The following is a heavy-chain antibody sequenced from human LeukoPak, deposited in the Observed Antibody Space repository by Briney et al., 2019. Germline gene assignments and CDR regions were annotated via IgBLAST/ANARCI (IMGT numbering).Heavy chain of an antibody. CDR3: ARGGIVVSQNWFDP. Sequence: ASVKVSCKASRGTFSSYAISWVRQAPGQGLEWMGGIIPIFGTANYAQKFQGRVTITTDEFTSTAYMELSSLRSEDTAVYYCARGGIVVSQNWFDPWGQGTLVTVSS. V-gene: IGHV1-69*05. CDR1: RGTFSSYA. CDR2: IIPIFGTA. J-gene: IGHJ5*02. D-gene: IGHD2-2*01.